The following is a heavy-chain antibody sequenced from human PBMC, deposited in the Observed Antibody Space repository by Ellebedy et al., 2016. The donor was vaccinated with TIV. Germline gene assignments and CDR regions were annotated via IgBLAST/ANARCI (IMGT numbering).Heavy chain of an antibody. CDR1: GYTFTGYG. CDR2: IGIKTGDT. Sequence: ASVKVSXXASGYTFTGYGISWVRQAPGQGLEWMGWIGIKTGDTKYAEKFQGRVTMTTDTSTSTAYMELRSLRSDDTAVYYCARDYYDSSAFVDHWGQGTLVIVSS. J-gene: IGHJ4*02. D-gene: IGHD3-22*01. V-gene: IGHV1-18*04. CDR3: ARDYYDSSAFVDH.